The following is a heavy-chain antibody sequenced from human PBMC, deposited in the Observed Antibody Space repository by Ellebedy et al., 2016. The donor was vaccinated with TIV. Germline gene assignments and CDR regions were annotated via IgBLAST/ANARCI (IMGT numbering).Heavy chain of an antibody. CDR3: AKSRVSSSWPFDY. V-gene: IGHV3-30*18. D-gene: IGHD6-13*01. CDR1: GFTFSSYG. CDR2: ISYDGSNK. J-gene: IGHJ4*02. Sequence: GGSLRLSXAASGFTFSSYGMHWVRQAPGKGLEWVAVISYDGSNKYYADSVKGRFTIPRDNSKNTLYLQMNSLRAEDTAVYYCAKSRVSSSWPFDYWGQGTLVTVSS.